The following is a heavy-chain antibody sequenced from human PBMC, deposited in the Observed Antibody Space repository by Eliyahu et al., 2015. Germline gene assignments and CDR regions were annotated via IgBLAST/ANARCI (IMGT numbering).Heavy chain of an antibody. J-gene: IGHJ6*02. CDR1: GXSFSGYY. CDR3: ARGHSGMDV. CDR2: INHSGXT. Sequence: QVQLQQWGAGLLKPSETLSLTXAVXGXSFSGYYWXXIRQPPGKGLEXIGEINHSGXTNHNPSLKSRITISVDTSKNQFSLKLSSVTAADTAVYFCARGHSGMDVWGHGTTVTVSS. V-gene: IGHV4-34*01.